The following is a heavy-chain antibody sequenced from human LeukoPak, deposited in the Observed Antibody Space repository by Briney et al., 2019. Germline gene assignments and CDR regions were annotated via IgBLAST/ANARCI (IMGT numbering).Heavy chain of an antibody. Sequence: PGGSLRLSCAASGFTFSSYGMHWVRQAPGKGLEWVAVIWYDGSNKYYADSVKGRFTISRDSSKNTLYLQMNSLRAEDTAVYYCARDPNYYDSSGCDYWGQGTLVTVSS. CDR3: ARDPNYYDSSGCDY. CDR1: GFTFSSYG. CDR2: IWYDGSNK. J-gene: IGHJ4*02. D-gene: IGHD3-22*01. V-gene: IGHV3-33*01.